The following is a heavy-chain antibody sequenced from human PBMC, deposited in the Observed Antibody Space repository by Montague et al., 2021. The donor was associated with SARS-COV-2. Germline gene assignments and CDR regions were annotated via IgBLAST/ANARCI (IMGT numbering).Heavy chain of an antibody. CDR2: IYYSGXT. CDR1: GGSISSSSYY. J-gene: IGHJ4*02. V-gene: IGHV4-39*01. D-gene: IGHD6-13*01. CDR3: ARLLSWIAAAGTIHYFDY. Sequence: SETLSLTCTVSGGSISSSSYYWGWIRQPPGKGLEWIGSIYYSGXTXYXXXXKXRVTISVDASKNQFSLKLSSVTAADTAVYYCARLLSWIAAAGTIHYFDYWGQGTLVTVSS.